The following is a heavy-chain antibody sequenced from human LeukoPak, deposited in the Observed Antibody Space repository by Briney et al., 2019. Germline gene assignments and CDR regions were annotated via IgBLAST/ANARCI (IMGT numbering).Heavy chain of an antibody. CDR3: AKDWDPDY. J-gene: IGHJ4*02. D-gene: IGHD1-26*01. CDR1: GFTFSRFG. CDR2: ISFDGSNK. Sequence: PGMSLRLSCAASGFTFSRFGMHWVRQAPGKGLEWVAVISFDGSNKYYGDSVKGRFTISRDNSKNTLYLQMNSLRAEDTAVYYCAKDWDPDYWGQGTLVTVS. V-gene: IGHV3-33*06.